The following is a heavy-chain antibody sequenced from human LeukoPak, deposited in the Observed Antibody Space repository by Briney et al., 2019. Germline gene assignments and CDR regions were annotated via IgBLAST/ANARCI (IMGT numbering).Heavy chain of an antibody. Sequence: PSETLSLTCTVSGGSISSGDCYWSWIRQPPGKGLGWIGYNYYSGSTYYNPSLKSRVTISVNTSKNQFSLKLSSVTAADTAVYYWARDPRDGYNWAYYYYFGMYVWGQGTTVTVSS. D-gene: IGHD5-24*01. J-gene: IGHJ6*02. CDR2: NYYSGST. V-gene: IGHV4-30-4*01. CDR3: ARDPRDGYNWAYYYYFGMYV. CDR1: GGSISSGDCY.